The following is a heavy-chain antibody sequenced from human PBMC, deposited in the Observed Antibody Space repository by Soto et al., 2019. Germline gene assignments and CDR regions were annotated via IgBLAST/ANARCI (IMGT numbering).Heavy chain of an antibody. V-gene: IGHV3-33*01. CDR3: ARDPRPIVYCRGGSCYPDF. J-gene: IGHJ4*02. CDR1: GLTFSNFG. D-gene: IGHD2-15*01. Sequence: QVQLVESGGGVVQPGRSLRLSCAASGLTFSNFGMHWVRQAPGKGLEWVAVIWNDGNDKYYADSVKGRFTISRDNSKNTMSLQLSSLRAEDTAVYYCARDPRPIVYCRGGSCYPDFWGQGTLVTVSS. CDR2: IWNDGNDK.